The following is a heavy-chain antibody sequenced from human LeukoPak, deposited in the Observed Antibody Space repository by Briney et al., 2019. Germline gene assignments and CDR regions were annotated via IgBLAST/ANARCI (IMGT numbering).Heavy chain of an antibody. CDR1: GFTFSSYA. V-gene: IGHV3-33*06. D-gene: IGHD6-19*01. CDR3: GKEAAVAGTVPKNWVDS. CDR2: IWSDGSNK. J-gene: IGHJ5*01. Sequence: GMSLRLSCAASGFTFSSYAMHWVRQAPGKGLEGVGIIWSDGSNKYYADSVKGRFTISRDNSKNQFFLQMNSLRDHDARVYYCGKEAAVAGTVPKNWVDSWGQGTLVTVSS.